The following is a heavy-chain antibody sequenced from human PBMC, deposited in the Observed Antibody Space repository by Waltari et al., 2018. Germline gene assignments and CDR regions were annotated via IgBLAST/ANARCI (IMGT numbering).Heavy chain of an antibody. Sequence: QVQLQESGPGLVKPSETLSLTCTVSGGSISSYYWRWIRQPAGKGLEWIGRIYTSGSTNYNPSLKSRVTMSVDTSKNQFPLKLSSVTAADTAVYYCTRVLSHSPDAFDIWGQGTMVTVSS. CDR1: GGSISSYY. CDR2: IYTSGST. V-gene: IGHV4-4*07. D-gene: IGHD5-18*01. CDR3: TRVLSHSPDAFDI. J-gene: IGHJ3*02.